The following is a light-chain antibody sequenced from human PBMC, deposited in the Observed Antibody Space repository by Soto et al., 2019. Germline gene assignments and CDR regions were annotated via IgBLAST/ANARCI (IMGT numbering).Light chain of an antibody. CDR3: QHYNSYSEA. V-gene: IGKV1-5*03. Sequence: DIPMPQSPSTMSGSVGDRVTVTCLACQTISSWLAWYQQKPGKAPKLLIYKASTLESGVPSRFSGSGSGTEFTLTISSLRPDDFATYYCQHYNSYSEAFGQGTKVDIK. CDR2: KAS. J-gene: IGKJ1*01. CDR1: QTISSW.